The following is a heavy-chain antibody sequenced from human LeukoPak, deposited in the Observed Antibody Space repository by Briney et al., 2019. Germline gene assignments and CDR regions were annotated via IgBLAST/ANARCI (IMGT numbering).Heavy chain of an antibody. J-gene: IGHJ5*02. V-gene: IGHV4-61*02. CDR3: ARGVEMATINWFDP. Sequence: SQTLSLTCTVSGGSISSGSYYWSWIRQPAGKGLEWIGRIYTSGSTNYNPSLKSRVTISVDTSKNQFSLKLSSVTAADTAVYYCARGVEMATINWFDPWGQGTLVTVSS. CDR1: GGSISSGSYY. D-gene: IGHD5-24*01. CDR2: IYTSGST.